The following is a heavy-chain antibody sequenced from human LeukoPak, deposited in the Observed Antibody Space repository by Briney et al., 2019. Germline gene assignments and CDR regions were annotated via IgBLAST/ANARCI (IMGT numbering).Heavy chain of an antibody. CDR2: ISGSGGST. J-gene: IGHJ2*01. V-gene: IGHV3-23*01. Sequence: GGSLRLSCAASGFTFSSYAMSWVRHAPGKGLEWVSAISGSGGSTYYADSVKGRFTISRDNSKNTLYLQMNSLRAEDTAVYYCAKALRVGAVDNWYFDLWGRGTLVTVSS. CDR3: AKALRVGAVDNWYFDL. CDR1: GFTFSSYA. D-gene: IGHD6-19*01.